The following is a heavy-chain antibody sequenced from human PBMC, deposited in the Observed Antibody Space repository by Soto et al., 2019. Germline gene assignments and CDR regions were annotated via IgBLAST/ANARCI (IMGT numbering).Heavy chain of an antibody. V-gene: IGHV3-23*01. CDR3: AKSRPGLDI. CDR2: INGNGGRT. Sequence: GGSLRLSCAASGFTFSSYWMHWVRQTPGKGLEWVSNINGNGGRTNYADSVKGRFTISRDNSKNMLFLQMSSLRVDDTAVYYCAKSRPGLDIWGQGTMVTVSS. J-gene: IGHJ3*02. CDR1: GFTFSSYW.